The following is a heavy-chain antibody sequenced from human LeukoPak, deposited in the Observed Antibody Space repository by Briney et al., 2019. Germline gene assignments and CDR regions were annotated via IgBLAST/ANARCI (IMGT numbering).Heavy chain of an antibody. Sequence: GGSLRLSCAASGFTFDDYGLTWVRQAPGKGLEWVSGINGNGGRTGYADSVKGRFTISRDNAQNSLYLQMNSLRAEDTALYYCARGLIWELLGAFDIWGQGTMVTVSS. D-gene: IGHD1-26*01. CDR2: INGNGGRT. J-gene: IGHJ3*02. CDR1: GFTFDDYG. V-gene: IGHV3-20*04. CDR3: ARGLIWELLGAFDI.